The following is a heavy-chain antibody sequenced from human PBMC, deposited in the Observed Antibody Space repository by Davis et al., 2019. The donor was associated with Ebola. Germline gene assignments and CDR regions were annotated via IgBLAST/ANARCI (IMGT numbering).Heavy chain of an antibody. CDR3: ARDPAPIAVADYYFDY. CDR1: GYTFISYN. J-gene: IGHJ4*02. V-gene: IGHV1-8*01. CDR2: MSPDSDNT. D-gene: IGHD6-19*01. Sequence: ASVKVSCKASGYTFISYNINWVRQATGQGLEWMGWMSPDSDNTGYAQKFQGRLTMTRDTSKNTAYMELSSLRSEDTAVYYCARDPAPIAVADYYFDYWGQGTLVTVSS.